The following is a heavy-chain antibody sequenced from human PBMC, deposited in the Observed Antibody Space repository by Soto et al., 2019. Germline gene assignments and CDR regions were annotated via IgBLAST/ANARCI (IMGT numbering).Heavy chain of an antibody. Sequence: SETLSLTCTVSGGSISSGGYYWSWIRQHPGKGLEWIGYIYYSGSTYYNPSLKSRVTISVDTSKNQFSLKLSSVTAADTAVYYCARDYLAHWFDPWGQGTLVTVSS. V-gene: IGHV4-31*03. CDR1: GGSISSGGYY. J-gene: IGHJ5*02. CDR2: IYYSGST. CDR3: ARDYLAHWFDP.